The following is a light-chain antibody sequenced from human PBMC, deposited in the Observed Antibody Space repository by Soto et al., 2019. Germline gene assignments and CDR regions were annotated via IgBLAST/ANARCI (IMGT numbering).Light chain of an antibody. J-gene: IGKJ5*01. CDR2: AAS. CDR3: QQAYSFPIT. V-gene: IGKV1D-12*01. Sequence: DIQVTQTPSSVSASVGDRVTITCLASQDIAAYLAWYQHKPGRAPELLIHAASSLQSGVPSGFSGSGSGTDFTLTINSLQPEDFATYYCQQAYSFPITFGQGTRLEIK. CDR1: QDIAAY.